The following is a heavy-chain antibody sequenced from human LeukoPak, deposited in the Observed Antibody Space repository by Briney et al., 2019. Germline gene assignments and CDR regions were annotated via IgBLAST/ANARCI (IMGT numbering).Heavy chain of an antibody. J-gene: IGHJ5*02. CDR3: AHSVALYSSWYNWFDP. CDR1: GFSLNTSGVG. D-gene: IGHD6-13*01. V-gene: IGHV2-5*01. Sequence: CGPTLLKPTQTLTLTCTFSGFSLNTSGVGVGWIRQPPGKALEWLSLISWNDDKRYTQSLKSRLTITKHTSKKLLVLTFTNMDPVDTATYYCAHSVALYSSWYNWFDPWGQGTLVTVSS. CDR2: ISWNDDK.